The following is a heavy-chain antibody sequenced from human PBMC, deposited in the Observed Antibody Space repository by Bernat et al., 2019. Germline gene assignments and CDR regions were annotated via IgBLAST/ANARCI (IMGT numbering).Heavy chain of an antibody. CDR2: VDYSGTTNSWNT. CDR1: GGSISSNH. J-gene: IGHJ4*02. D-gene: IGHD6-13*01. Sequence: QVQLQESGPGLVKPSETLSLTCTVSGGSISSNHWSWIRQPPGKGLEWIGYVDYSGTTNSWNTNYNPSLNSRVTISRNTSRNQFSLHLSSVTAADTAVYYCARGPPIAAADFGDGADWGQGTLVTVSS. V-gene: IGHV4-59*01. CDR3: ARGPPIAAADFGDGAD.